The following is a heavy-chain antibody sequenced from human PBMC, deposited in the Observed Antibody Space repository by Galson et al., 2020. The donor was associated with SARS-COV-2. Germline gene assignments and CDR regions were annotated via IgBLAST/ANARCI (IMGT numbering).Heavy chain of an antibody. CDR1: GFTFSSYW. V-gene: IGHV3-74*01. CDR2: VNPDGSST. D-gene: IGHD2-15*01. J-gene: IGHJ5*02. CDR3: ASTHYLRGWFVP. Sequence: GGSLRLSCAASGFTFSSYWMHWVRQAPGKGLVWVSRVNPDGSSTNYADSVKGRFTISRDNAKNTLYLQMNSLRAEDTAVYYCASTHYLRGWFVPWGQGTLVTVSS.